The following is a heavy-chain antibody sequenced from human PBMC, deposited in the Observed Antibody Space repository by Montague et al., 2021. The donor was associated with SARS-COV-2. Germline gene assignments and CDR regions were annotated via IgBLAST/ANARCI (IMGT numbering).Heavy chain of an antibody. V-gene: IGHV4-59*01. CDR3: AREARGYSYGVFPGFDY. CDR2: VYYSGTT. CDR1: GATISSDY. D-gene: IGHD5-18*01. J-gene: IGHJ4*02. Sequence: SETLSLTCTVSGATISSDYWSWIRQSPGKGLEWIGYVYYSGTTKYNLSLQSRVSISLDTSNNQFSLSLRSVTSADSAVYFCAREARGYSYGVFPGFDYWGLGVLVTVSS.